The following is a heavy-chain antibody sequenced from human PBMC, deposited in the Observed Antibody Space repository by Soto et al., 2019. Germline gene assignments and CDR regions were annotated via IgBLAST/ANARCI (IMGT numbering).Heavy chain of an antibody. D-gene: IGHD6-13*01. Sequence: ASVKVSCKASGYTFTSYAMHWVRQAPGQRLEWMGWINAGNGNTKYSQKFQGRVTITRDTSASTAYMELSSLRSEDTAVYYCAVSSSSILNWFAPWGQGTLVTVSS. J-gene: IGHJ5*02. CDR1: GYTFTSYA. CDR3: AVSSSSILNWFAP. CDR2: INAGNGNT. V-gene: IGHV1-3*01.